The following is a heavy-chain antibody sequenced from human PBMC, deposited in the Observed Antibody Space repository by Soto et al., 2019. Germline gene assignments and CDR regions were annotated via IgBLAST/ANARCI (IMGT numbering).Heavy chain of an antibody. J-gene: IGHJ4*02. Sequence: EVQVVESGGGLVKPGGCLRLSCATSGFSFSTYNMTWVRQAPGKGLEWVSSINGRSNYKYYTDSVKGRFAISRDNPKNSLYLQMDSLRVEDTAVYYCVREDGLVGSNSAFDYWGQGTLVTVSS. CDR1: GFSFSTYN. CDR3: VREDGLVGSNSAFDY. V-gene: IGHV3-21*02. CDR2: INGRSNYK. D-gene: IGHD1-26*01.